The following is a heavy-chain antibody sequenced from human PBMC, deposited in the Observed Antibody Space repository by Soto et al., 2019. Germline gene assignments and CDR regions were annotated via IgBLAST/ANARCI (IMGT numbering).Heavy chain of an antibody. CDR1: GYTLTELS. J-gene: IGHJ3*02. CDR3: ARVSAPRAFDI. CDR2: MNPNSGNT. V-gene: IGHV1-8*01. Sequence: SVKVSCKVSGYTLTELSMHWVRQATGQGLEWMGWMNPNSGNTGYAQKFQGRVTMTRNTSISTAYMELSSLRSEDTAVYYCARVSAPRAFDIWGQGTMVTVSS.